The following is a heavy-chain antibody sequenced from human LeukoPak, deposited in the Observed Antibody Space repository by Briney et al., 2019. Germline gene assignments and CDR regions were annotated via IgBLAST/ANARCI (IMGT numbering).Heavy chain of an antibody. CDR1: GGSISSSSYY. CDR3: ARPGIAAAGPIDYYGMDV. CDR2: IYYSGST. V-gene: IGHV4-39*01. Sequence: SETLSLTCTVSGGSISSSSYYWGWIRQPPGKGLEWIGSIYYSGSTYYNPSLKSRVTISVDMSKNQFSLKLSSVTAADTAVYYCARPGIAAAGPIDYYGMDVWGQGTTATVSS. J-gene: IGHJ6*02. D-gene: IGHD6-13*01.